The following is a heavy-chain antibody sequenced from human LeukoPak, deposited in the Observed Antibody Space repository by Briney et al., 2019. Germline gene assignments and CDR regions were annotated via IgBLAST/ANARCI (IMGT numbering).Heavy chain of an antibody. CDR2: INPKSGGT. CDR1: GYTFTDYN. D-gene: IGHD4-17*01. Sequence: GASVKVSYKASGYTFTDYNIHWVRLAPGQGFAWMGWINPKSGGTNYAQNFQGRATMTRDTSISTASMELSSLRSEDTAVLYCAVSRFGDYDLYAFDLWGQGTLVTVSS. J-gene: IGHJ3*01. V-gene: IGHV1-2*02. CDR3: AVSRFGDYDLYAFDL.